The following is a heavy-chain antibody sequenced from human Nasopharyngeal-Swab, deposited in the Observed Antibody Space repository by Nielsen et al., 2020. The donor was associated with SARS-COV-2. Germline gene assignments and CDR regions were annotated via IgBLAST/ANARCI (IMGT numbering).Heavy chain of an antibody. J-gene: IGHJ5*02. D-gene: IGHD3-22*01. Sequence: SEILSLTCTVSGGSISSYYWSWIRQPPGKGLEWIGYIYYSGSTNYNPSLKSRVTISVDTSKNQFSLKLSSVTAADTAVYYCARYPRLWYYYDSSGYYGGGFDPWGQGTLVTVSS. CDR3: ARYPRLWYYYDSSGYYGGGFDP. CDR2: IYYSGST. CDR1: GGSISSYY. V-gene: IGHV4-59*01.